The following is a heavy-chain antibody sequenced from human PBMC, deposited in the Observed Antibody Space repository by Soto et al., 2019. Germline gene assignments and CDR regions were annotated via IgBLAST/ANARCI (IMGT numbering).Heavy chain of an antibody. J-gene: IGHJ6*02. CDR3: ATPRTPHVDTAMNGMDV. D-gene: IGHD5-18*01. Sequence: ASLKVSCKASGYTFTSYYMHWVRQAPGQGLEWMGIINPSGGSTSYAQKFQGRVTMTRDTSTSTVYMELSSLRSEDTAVYYCATPRTPHVDTAMNGMDVWGQGTTVTVSS. CDR2: INPSGGST. V-gene: IGHV1-46*01. CDR1: GYTFTSYY.